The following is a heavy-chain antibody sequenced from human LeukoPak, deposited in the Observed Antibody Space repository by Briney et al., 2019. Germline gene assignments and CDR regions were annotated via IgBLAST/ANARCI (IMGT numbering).Heavy chain of an antibody. J-gene: IGHJ4*02. CDR2: IYHSGST. CDR3: ASSPMGYSGYDLPKDIGSGWYYFDY. CDR1: GGSISSGGYS. Sequence: SQTLSLTCAVSGGSISSGGYSWSWIRQPPGKGLEWIGYIYHSGSTYYNPSLKSRVTISVDRSKNQFSLKLSSVTAADTAVYYCASSPMGYSGYDLPKDIGSGWYYFDYWGQGTLVTVSS. V-gene: IGHV4-30-2*01. D-gene: IGHD5-12*01.